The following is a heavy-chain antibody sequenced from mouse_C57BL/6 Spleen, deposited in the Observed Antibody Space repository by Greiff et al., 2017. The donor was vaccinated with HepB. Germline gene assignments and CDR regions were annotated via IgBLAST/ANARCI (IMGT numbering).Heavy chain of an antibody. CDR2: IYPGDGDT. CDR1: GYAFSSSW. CDR3: ARDGSSYY. V-gene: IGHV1-82*01. J-gene: IGHJ3*01. D-gene: IGHD1-1*01. Sequence: VQLQQSGPELVKPGASVKISCKASGYAFSSSWMNWVKQRPGKGLEWIGRIYPGDGDTNYNGKFKGKATLTADKSSSTAYMQLSSLTSGDSAVYFCARDGSSYYWGQGTLVTVSA.